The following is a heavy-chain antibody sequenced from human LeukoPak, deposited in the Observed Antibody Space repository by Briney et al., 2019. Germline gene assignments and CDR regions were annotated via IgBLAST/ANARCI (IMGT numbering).Heavy chain of an antibody. CDR3: AKEITLGVVIPAAVDYYYYGMDV. Sequence: PGGSLRRSCAAPGLTFSSYAMSWVRRTPGKGLEWVSAISGNGGSTHYADSVKGRFTISRDNSKNTLYLQMNSLRAEDTAVYYCAKEITLGVVIPAAVDYYYYGMDVWGQGTTVTVSS. D-gene: IGHD2-2*01. V-gene: IGHV3-23*01. CDR2: ISGNGGST. J-gene: IGHJ6*02. CDR1: GLTFSSYA.